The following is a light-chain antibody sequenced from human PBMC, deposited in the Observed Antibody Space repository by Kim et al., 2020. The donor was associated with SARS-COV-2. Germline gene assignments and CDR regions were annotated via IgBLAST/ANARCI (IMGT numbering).Light chain of an antibody. CDR3: QAWDSSTDVV. V-gene: IGLV3-1*01. CDR1: KLGDKY. CDR2: QDS. Sequence: VSPGQTASITCSGDKLGDKYACWYQQKPGQSPVLVIYQDSKRPSGIPERFSGSNSGNTATLTISGTQAMDEADYYCQAWDSSTDVVFGGGTQLTVL. J-gene: IGLJ2*01.